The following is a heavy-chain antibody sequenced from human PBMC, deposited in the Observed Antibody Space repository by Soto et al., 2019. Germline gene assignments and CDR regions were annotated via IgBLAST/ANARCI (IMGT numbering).Heavy chain of an antibody. CDR1: GYTFSNHW. J-gene: IGHJ6*02. CDR3: ATCIARGPMDV. D-gene: IGHD6-13*01. Sequence: LGESLKISCQGSGYTFSNHWINWVRLVPGKVLEWMGIIFPRGSDTRYSPSLQGQVIISVDKSTNTAYLQWTRFTASDTATYYCATCIARGPMDVRGQGXTVTVYS. CDR2: IFPRGSDT. V-gene: IGHV5-51*01.